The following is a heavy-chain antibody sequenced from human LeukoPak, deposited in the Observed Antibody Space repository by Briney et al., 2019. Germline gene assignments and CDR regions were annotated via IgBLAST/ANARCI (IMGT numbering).Heavy chain of an antibody. J-gene: IGHJ4*02. CDR3: AKKKGIAARPYYFDY. V-gene: IGHV3-30-3*02. CDR2: ISYDGSNK. D-gene: IGHD6-6*01. CDR1: GFTFSSYA. Sequence: GGSLRLSCAASGFTFSSYAMHWVRQAPGKGLEWVAVISYDGSNKYYADSVKGRFTISRDNSKNTLYLQMNSLRAEDTAVYYCAKKKGIAARPYYFDYWGQGTLVTVSS.